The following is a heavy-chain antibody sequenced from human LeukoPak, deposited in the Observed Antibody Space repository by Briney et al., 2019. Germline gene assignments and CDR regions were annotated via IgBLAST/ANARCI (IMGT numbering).Heavy chain of an antibody. D-gene: IGHD5-24*01. V-gene: IGHV3-30*18. Sequence: GTSLRLSCTASGFTFSSNGMHWVRQAPGKGLEWVAVISYDGSTQYYADSVKGRFTISRDNSNNMLSLQMNSLKAEDTAVYYCAKGRMMATIMISFDYWGRGTLVTVSS. J-gene: IGHJ4*02. CDR1: GFTFSSNG. CDR2: ISYDGSTQ. CDR3: AKGRMMATIMISFDY.